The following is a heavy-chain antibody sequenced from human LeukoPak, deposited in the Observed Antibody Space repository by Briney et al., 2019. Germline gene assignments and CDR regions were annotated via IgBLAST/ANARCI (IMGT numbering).Heavy chain of an antibody. Sequence: SVKVSCKASGYTFTGYYMHWVRQAPGQGLEWMGRIIPILGIANYAQKFQGRVTITADKSTSTAYMELSSLRSEDTAVYYCARNYYDSSGFNWFDPWGQGTLVTVSS. CDR3: ARNYYDSSGFNWFDP. J-gene: IGHJ5*02. CDR2: IIPILGIA. V-gene: IGHV1-69*02. CDR1: GYTFTGYY. D-gene: IGHD3-22*01.